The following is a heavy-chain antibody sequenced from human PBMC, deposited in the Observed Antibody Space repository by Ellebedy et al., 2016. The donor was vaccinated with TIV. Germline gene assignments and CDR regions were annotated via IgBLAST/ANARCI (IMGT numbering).Heavy chain of an antibody. D-gene: IGHD1-26*01. Sequence: SETLSLTCAVYGGSFSGYYWSWIRQPPGKGLEWIGEINHSGSTNYNPSLKSRVTISVDTSKNQFSLKLSSVTAADTAVYYCARTWELLGHRAYYWGQGTLVTVSS. CDR3: ARTWELLGHRAYY. CDR2: INHSGST. CDR1: GGSFSGYY. V-gene: IGHV4-34*01. J-gene: IGHJ4*02.